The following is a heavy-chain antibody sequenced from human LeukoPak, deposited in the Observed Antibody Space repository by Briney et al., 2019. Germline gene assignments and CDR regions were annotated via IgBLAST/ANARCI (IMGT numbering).Heavy chain of an antibody. CDR3: AKDPWYSGSYHDFDY. J-gene: IGHJ4*02. V-gene: IGHV3-9*01. CDR1: GVTFNDYA. CDR2: ISWNSGSI. D-gene: IGHD1-26*01. Sequence: PGRSLRLSCAASGVTFNDYAMHWVRQAPGKGLEWVSGISWNSGSIGYADSVKGRFTISRDNAKNSLYLQMNSLRTEDTALYYCAKDPWYSGSYHDFDYWGQGSLSLSPQ.